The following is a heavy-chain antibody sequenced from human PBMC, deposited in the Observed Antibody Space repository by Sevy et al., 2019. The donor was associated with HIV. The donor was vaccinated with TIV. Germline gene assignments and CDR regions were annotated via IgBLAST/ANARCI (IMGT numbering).Heavy chain of an antibody. CDR3: ARGTAVNH. J-gene: IGHJ5*02. Sequence: GGSLRLSCTASGFTISTYWMTWLRQAPGKGLEGVANIKTGGSEKNYGESAKGGFTISRDDASNALSLQMNSLGGEDTAVYYCARGTAVNHWGQGTLVTVSS. V-gene: IGHV3-7*01. D-gene: IGHD4-17*01. CDR2: IKTGGSEK. CDR1: GFTISTYW.